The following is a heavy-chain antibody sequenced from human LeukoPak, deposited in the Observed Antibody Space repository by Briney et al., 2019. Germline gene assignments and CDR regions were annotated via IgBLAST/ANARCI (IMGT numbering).Heavy chain of an antibody. CDR3: ARHLGVAVAADAFDI. CDR1: GFTFSSYS. Sequence: LRLSCAASGFTFSSYSMNWIRQPPGKGLEWIGYTYYSGTTKYNPSLKSRVTISADTSKNQFSLKLRSLTAADTAVYYCARHLGVAVAADAFDIWGQGTMVTVSS. D-gene: IGHD6-19*01. J-gene: IGHJ3*02. V-gene: IGHV4-59*08. CDR2: TYYSGTT.